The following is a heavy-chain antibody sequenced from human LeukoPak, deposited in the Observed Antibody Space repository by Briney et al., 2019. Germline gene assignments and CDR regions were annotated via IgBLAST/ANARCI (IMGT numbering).Heavy chain of an antibody. J-gene: IGHJ4*02. D-gene: IGHD6-19*01. Sequence: GGSLRLSCAASGFTFSKAWMSWVRQAPGKGLEWVGRIKSKTDGGTTDYAAPVKGRFTISRDDSKNTLYLQMNSLKTEDTAVYYCTTDLQFVAVAGPDYWGQGTLVTVSS. V-gene: IGHV3-15*01. CDR2: IKSKTDGGTT. CDR1: GFTFSKAW. CDR3: TTDLQFVAVAGPDY.